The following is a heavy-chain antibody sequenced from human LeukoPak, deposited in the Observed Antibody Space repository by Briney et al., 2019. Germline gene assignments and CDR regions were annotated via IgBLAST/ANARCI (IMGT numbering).Heavy chain of an antibody. CDR2: IYSGGST. V-gene: IGHV3-53*01. CDR1: GFTVSSNY. CDR3: ARDSGTTGAFDI. D-gene: IGHD2/OR15-2a*01. J-gene: IGHJ3*02. Sequence: GGSLSLSCAPSGFTVSSNYMSWVRQAPGKGREWVSVIYSGGSTYYADSVKGRFTISRDNSKNTLYLQMNSLRAEDTAVYYCARDSGTTGAFDIWGQGTMVTVSS.